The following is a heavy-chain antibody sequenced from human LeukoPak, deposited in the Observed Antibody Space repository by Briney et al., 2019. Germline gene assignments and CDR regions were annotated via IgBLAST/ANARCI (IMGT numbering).Heavy chain of an antibody. D-gene: IGHD6-13*01. V-gene: IGHV1-18*01. J-gene: IGHJ4*02. CDR2: ISAYNGNT. Sequence: ASVKVSCKASGYTFTSYGISWVRQAPGQGLEWMGWISAYNGNTNYAQKLQGRVTMTTDTSTSTAYMELRSLRSDDTAMYYCARDRGKYSSSWPHFDYWGQGTLVTVSS. CDR1: GYTFTSYG. CDR3: ARDRGKYSSSWPHFDY.